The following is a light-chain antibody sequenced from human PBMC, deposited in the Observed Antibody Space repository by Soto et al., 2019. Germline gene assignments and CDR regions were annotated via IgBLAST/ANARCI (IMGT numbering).Light chain of an antibody. V-gene: IGLV2-8*01. J-gene: IGLJ1*01. CDR2: EVS. CDR3: SSYAGSTLYV. Sequence: QSALTQPPSASGSPGQSVTISCTGTSSDVGGYNYVSWYQKHPGKAPKLMIYEVSKRPSGVPDRFSGSKSGNTASPTVSGLQAEDEADYYCSSYAGSTLYVFGTGTKVTVL. CDR1: SSDVGGYNY.